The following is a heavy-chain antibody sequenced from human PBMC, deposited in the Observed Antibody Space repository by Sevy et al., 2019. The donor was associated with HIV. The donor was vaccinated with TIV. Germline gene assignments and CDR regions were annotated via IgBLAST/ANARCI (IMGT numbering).Heavy chain of an antibody. CDR3: AREDIAAALTGGWFDP. Sequence: SETLSLTCTVSGGSISSYYWSWIRQPPGKGLEWSGYIYYSGSTNYNPSLKSRVTISVDTSKNQFSLKLSSVTAADTAVYYCAREDIAAALTGGWFDPWGQGTLVTVSS. V-gene: IGHV4-59*01. J-gene: IGHJ5*02. D-gene: IGHD6-13*01. CDR1: GGSISSYY. CDR2: IYYSGST.